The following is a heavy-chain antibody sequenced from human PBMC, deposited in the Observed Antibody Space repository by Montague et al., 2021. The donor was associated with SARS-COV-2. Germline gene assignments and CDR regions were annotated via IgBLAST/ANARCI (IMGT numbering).Heavy chain of an antibody. CDR1: GFTFSSYA. CDR2: ISGSGCTT. V-gene: IGHV3-23*01. CDR3: AKSPSGLWLFDY. Sequence: SLILSCAASGFTFSSYAISLFRQAPVKGLEWVSAISGSGCTTWYSDSVHGRFTISRDNSKNTLYLQMNSLRAEDTAVYYCAKSPSGLWLFDYWGQGTLVTVSS. D-gene: IGHD6-19*01. J-gene: IGHJ4*02.